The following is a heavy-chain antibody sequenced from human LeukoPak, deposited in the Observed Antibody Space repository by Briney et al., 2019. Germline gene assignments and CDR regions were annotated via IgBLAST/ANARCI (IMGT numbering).Heavy chain of an antibody. CDR3: ARDKNDAFDI. Sequence: SETLSLTCAVYGGSFSGYYWGWIRQPPGKGLEWIGEINHSGSTNYNPSLKSRVTISVDTSKNQFSLKLSSVTAADTAVYYCARDKNDAFDIWGQGTMVTVSS. CDR1: GGSFSGYY. V-gene: IGHV4-34*01. CDR2: INHSGST. J-gene: IGHJ3*02.